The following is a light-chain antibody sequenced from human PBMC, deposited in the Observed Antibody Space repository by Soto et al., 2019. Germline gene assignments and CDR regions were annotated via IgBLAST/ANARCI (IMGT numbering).Light chain of an antibody. Sequence: EIMLTQSPATLSVSPGERATLSCRASQTVGSNLAWYQQKPGLAPRLLVYGASTRATDIPARFSGGGSGTEFTLTISSLQSEDFAVYYCQQYNNWPITFGQGTRLEIK. CDR3: QQYNNWPIT. CDR1: QTVGSN. CDR2: GAS. J-gene: IGKJ5*01. V-gene: IGKV3D-15*01.